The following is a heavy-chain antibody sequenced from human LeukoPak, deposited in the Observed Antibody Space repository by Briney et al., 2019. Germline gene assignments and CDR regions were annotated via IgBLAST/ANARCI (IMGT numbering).Heavy chain of an antibody. CDR3: ARDRIEQQRTLGRSTSYYNYYYMDV. CDR1: GFTFSSYS. CDR2: ISSSSSTI. D-gene: IGHD6-13*01. J-gene: IGHJ6*03. Sequence: GGSLRLSCAASGFTFSSYSMNWVRQAPGKGLEWVSYISSSSSTIYYADSVKGRFTISRDNAKNSLYLQMNSLRAEDTAVYYCARDRIEQQRTLGRSTSYYNYYYMDVWGKGTTVTVSS. V-gene: IGHV3-48*01.